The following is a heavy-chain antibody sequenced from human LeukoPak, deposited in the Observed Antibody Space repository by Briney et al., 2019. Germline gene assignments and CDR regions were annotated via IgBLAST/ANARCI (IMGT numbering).Heavy chain of an antibody. D-gene: IGHD1-26*01. V-gene: IGHV4-59*08. CDR2: IHYTGTT. Sequence: SETLSLTCIVSGGSIYSHYWSWIRQPPGKGLEWIGDIHYTGTTKYNPSVKSRVTISIDTSKNQFSLELSSVTATDTAVYFCATNRVGTYDRPFDIWGQGTMVTVSS. CDR1: GGSIYSHY. CDR3: ATNRVGTYDRPFDI. J-gene: IGHJ3*02.